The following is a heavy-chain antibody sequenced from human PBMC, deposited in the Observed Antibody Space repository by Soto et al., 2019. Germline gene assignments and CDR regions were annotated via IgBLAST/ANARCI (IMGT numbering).Heavy chain of an antibody. CDR2: IYPGDSDT. CDR1: GYSFTSYC. D-gene: IGHD6-6*01. J-gene: IGHJ6*02. CDR3: ARHDSSSSHYYYGMDV. Sequence: GESLKISCKGSGYSFTSYCIGWVRQMPGKGLEWMGIIYPGDSDTRYSPSFQGQVTISADKSISTAYLQWSSLKASDTAMCYCARHDSSSSHYYYGMDVWGQGTTVTVS. V-gene: IGHV5-51*01.